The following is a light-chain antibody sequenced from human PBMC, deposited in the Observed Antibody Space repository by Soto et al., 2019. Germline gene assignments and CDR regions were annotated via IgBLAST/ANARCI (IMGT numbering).Light chain of an antibody. J-gene: IGKJ1*01. CDR1: QSVSSN. CDR2: GAS. V-gene: IGKV3-20*01. Sequence: ELVMTQSPATLSVSLGERATLSCRASQSVSSNLAWYQQKPGQAPRLLIYGASSRATGIPDRFSGSGSGTDFTLTISRLEPEDFAVYCCQQYGSSPTFGQGTKVDI. CDR3: QQYGSSPT.